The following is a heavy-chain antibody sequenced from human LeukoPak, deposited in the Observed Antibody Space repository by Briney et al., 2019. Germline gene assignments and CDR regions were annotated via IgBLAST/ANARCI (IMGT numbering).Heavy chain of an antibody. CDR3: ARVMGSVTKALGYFDL. D-gene: IGHD1-26*01. J-gene: IGHJ2*01. CDR1: GGSLSSYY. V-gene: IGHV4-59*01. CDR2: IYYSGST. Sequence: PPETLSLTCTVSGGSLSSYYWSWIRQPPGKGLEWIGDIYYSGSTNYNPSLKSRVTISVDTSKNQFSLKLSSVTAADTAVYYCARVMGSVTKALGYFDLWGRGTLATVSS.